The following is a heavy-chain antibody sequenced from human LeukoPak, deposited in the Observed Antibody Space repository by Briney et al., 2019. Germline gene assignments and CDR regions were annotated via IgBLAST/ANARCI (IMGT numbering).Heavy chain of an antibody. J-gene: IGHJ6*03. Sequence: SETLSLTCTVSGGSISSSSYYWGWIRQPPGKGLEWIGSIYYSGSTYYNPSLKSRVTISVDTSKNQFSLKLSSVTAADTAVYYCARNRYYDFWSGYYSPLHYYYYMDVWGKGATVTVSS. V-gene: IGHV4-39*07. CDR1: GGSISSSSYY. CDR3: ARNRYYDFWSGYYSPLHYYYYMDV. D-gene: IGHD3-3*01. CDR2: IYYSGST.